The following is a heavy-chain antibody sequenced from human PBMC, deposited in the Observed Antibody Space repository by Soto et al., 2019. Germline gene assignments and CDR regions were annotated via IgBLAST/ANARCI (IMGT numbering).Heavy chain of an antibody. J-gene: IGHJ4*02. D-gene: IGHD6-19*01. Sequence: GGSLRLSCAAYGLTVNSNYMSWVRQPPGKGLEWVAVIYSSGMTDYADSVKGRFTISRDNSENTVFLHMSSLRVEDTAIYHCARVGFTSGWSRDWGQGTQVTVSS. CDR3: ARVGFTSGWSRD. CDR2: IYSSGMT. CDR1: GLTVNSNY. V-gene: IGHV3-66*01.